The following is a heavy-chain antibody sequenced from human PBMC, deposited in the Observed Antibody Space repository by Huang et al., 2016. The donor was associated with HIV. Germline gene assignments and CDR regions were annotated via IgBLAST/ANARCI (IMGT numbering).Heavy chain of an antibody. Sequence: QLQLQESGPGLVKPSETLSLICTVSGDSIRNSDYYWGWIRQPPGKGLEWIGYSYYSGRTYYNPARVSRATISIDTSKILFSLKLTSVTAADRAVYYCARLYYDFGRRVDVWGRGTTVTVS. J-gene: IGHJ6*03. CDR2: SYYSGRT. D-gene: IGHD3-3*01. CDR3: ARLYYDFGRRVDV. CDR1: GDSIRNSDYY. V-gene: IGHV4-39*02.